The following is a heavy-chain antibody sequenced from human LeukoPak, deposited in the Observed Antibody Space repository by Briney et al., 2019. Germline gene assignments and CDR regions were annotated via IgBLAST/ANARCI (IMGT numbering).Heavy chain of an antibody. CDR1: GFTFSRYS. V-gene: IGHV3-21*01. Sequence: MAGGSLRLSCAASGFTFSRYSMNWVRQAPGKGLEWVSSISSTSRSYIYYADSVKGRFTISRDNAKNSLYLQMNSLRAEDTAVYYCAREHSGYDFPGRDYYYMDVWGKGTTVTVSS. D-gene: IGHD5-12*01. J-gene: IGHJ6*03. CDR3: AREHSGYDFPGRDYYYMDV. CDR2: ISSTSRSYI.